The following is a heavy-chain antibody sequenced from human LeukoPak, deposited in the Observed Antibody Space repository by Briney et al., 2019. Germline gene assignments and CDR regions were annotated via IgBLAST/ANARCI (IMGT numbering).Heavy chain of an antibody. CDR1: GGSFRTYY. V-gene: IGHV4-59*08. Sequence: SETLSLTCTVSGGSFRTYYWSWIRQPPGKGLEWIGYIYYSGSTSYNPSLKSPVTMSVDTSKNQFSLKLSSVTAADTAVYYCARHDCSGGSCAFGYWGQGTLVTVSS. J-gene: IGHJ4*02. D-gene: IGHD2-15*01. CDR3: ARHDCSGGSCAFGY. CDR2: IYYSGST.